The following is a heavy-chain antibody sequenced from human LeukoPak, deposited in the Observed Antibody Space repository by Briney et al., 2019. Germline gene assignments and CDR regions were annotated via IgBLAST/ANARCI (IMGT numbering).Heavy chain of an antibody. CDR2: IYTSGST. V-gene: IGHV4-61*02. J-gene: IGHJ4*02. Sequence: PSETLSLTCTVSGGSISSGSYYWSWIRQPAGKGLEWIGRIYTSGSTNYNPSLKSRVTISVDTSKNQFSLKLSSVTAADTAVYYCARGYTAAAYYWGQGTLVTVSS. CDR3: ARGYTAAAYY. CDR1: GGSISSGSYY. D-gene: IGHD6-13*01.